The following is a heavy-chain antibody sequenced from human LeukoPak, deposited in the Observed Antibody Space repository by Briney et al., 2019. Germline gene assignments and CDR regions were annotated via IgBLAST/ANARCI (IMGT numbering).Heavy chain of an antibody. J-gene: IGHJ4*02. CDR3: ARTLTGTTFAY. D-gene: IGHD1-20*01. Sequence: SGPALVKPXQTLTLTCTFSGFSLSTRRMRVSWIREPPGKALEWLARIDWDDDKLYSTSLKSRLTISKDSSKNQMVLTMTNMDPMDTATYYCARTLTGTTFAYWGQGTLVTVSS. CDR2: IDWDDDK. CDR1: GFSLSTRRMR. V-gene: IGHV2-70*04.